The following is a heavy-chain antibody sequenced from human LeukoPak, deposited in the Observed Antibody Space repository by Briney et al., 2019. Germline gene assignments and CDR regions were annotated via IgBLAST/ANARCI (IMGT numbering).Heavy chain of an antibody. CDR2: IRSKAYGGTT. D-gene: IGHD2-15*01. Sequence: GSLRLSCTASGFTFGDYAMSWVRQAPGKGLEWVGFIRSKAYGGTTEYAASVKGRFTISRDDSKSIAYLQMNSLKTEDTAVYYCTRGSLLRHFDYWGQGTLVTVSS. CDR1: GFTFGDYA. CDR3: TRGSLLRHFDY. J-gene: IGHJ4*02. V-gene: IGHV3-49*04.